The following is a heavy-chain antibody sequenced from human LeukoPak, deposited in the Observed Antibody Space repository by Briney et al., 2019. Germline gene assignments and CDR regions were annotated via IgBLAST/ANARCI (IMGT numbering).Heavy chain of an antibody. J-gene: IGHJ4*02. V-gene: IGHV3-64*01. Sequence: PGRSLRLSCAASGFTFSSYAMHWVRQAPGKGLEYVSAISSNGGSTYYANSVKGRFTISRDNSKNTLYLQMGSLRAEDMAVYYCASTRKGYWGQGTLVTVSS. CDR1: GFTFSSYA. CDR3: ASTRKGY. CDR2: ISSNGGST.